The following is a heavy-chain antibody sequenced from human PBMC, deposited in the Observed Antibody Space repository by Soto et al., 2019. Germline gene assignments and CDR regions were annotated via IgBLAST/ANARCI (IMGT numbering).Heavy chain of an antibody. V-gene: IGHV3-48*01. CDR1: GFTFSSYS. D-gene: IGHD6-13*01. CDR2: ISSSSSSI. Sequence: EVQLVESGGGLIQPGSSLRLSCAASGFTFSSYSMNWVRQTPGKGLEWVSYISSSSSSIYYADSVKGRFTIFRDNAKNSLSLQMNSLRAEDTAVYFCVREVKHSNSWKPFDYWGQGTLVTVSS. CDR3: VREVKHSNSWKPFDY. J-gene: IGHJ4*02.